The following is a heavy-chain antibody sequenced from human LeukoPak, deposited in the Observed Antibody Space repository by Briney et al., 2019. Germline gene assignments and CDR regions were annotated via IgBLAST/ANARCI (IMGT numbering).Heavy chain of an antibody. Sequence: SVKVSCKASGGTFSSYAISWVRQAPGQGLEWMGGIIPIFGTANYAQKFQGRVTITADESTSTAYMELSSLRSEDTAVYYCARDRSRCSSTSCYYYYGMDVWGKGTTVTVSS. CDR1: GGTFSSYA. V-gene: IGHV1-69*13. J-gene: IGHJ6*04. D-gene: IGHD2-2*01. CDR2: IIPIFGTA. CDR3: ARDRSRCSSTSCYYYYGMDV.